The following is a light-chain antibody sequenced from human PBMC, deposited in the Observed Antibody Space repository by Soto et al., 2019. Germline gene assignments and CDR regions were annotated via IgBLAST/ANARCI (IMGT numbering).Light chain of an antibody. V-gene: IGLV4-69*01. Sequence: QPVLTQSPSASASLGASVKLTCTLSGGHSNYAIAWHQQQPEKGPRYLMKFNSDGSHSKGDGIPDRFSGSSSGAERYLIISSLQSEDEADYYCQTWGTGTVVFGGGTKLTVL. CDR3: QTWGTGTVV. CDR1: GGHSNYA. CDR2: FNSDGSH. J-gene: IGLJ2*01.